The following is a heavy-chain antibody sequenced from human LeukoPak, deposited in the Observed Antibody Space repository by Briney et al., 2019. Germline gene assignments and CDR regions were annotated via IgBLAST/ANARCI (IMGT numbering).Heavy chain of an antibody. CDR1: GYTFTGNY. Sequence: GASVKVSCKASGYTFTGNYMHWVRQAPGQGLEWMGGIIPIFGTANYAQKFQGRVTITADESTSTAYMELSSLRSEDTAVYYCARGTLYSGSGGNAFDIWGQGTMVTVSS. CDR3: ARGTLYSGSGGNAFDI. V-gene: IGHV1-69*13. J-gene: IGHJ3*02. CDR2: IIPIFGTA. D-gene: IGHD1-26*01.